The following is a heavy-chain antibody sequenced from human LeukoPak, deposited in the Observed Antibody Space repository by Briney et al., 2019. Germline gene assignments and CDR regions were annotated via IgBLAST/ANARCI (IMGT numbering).Heavy chain of an antibody. D-gene: IGHD3-10*01. CDR2: ISAYNGNT. Sequence: ASVKVSCKASGYTFTSCGISWVRQAPGQGLEWMGWISAYNGNTNYAQKLQGRVTMTTDTSTSTAYMELRSLRSDDTAVYYCARDLSMVRGVNYYYYYMDVWGKGTTVTVSS. CDR1: GYTFTSCG. V-gene: IGHV1-18*01. J-gene: IGHJ6*03. CDR3: ARDLSMVRGVNYYYYYMDV.